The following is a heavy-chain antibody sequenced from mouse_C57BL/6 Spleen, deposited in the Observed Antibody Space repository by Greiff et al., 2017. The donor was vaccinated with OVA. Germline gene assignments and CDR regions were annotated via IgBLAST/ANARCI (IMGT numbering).Heavy chain of an antibody. Sequence: VQLQQSGAELVRPGTSVKVSCKASGYAFTNYLIEWVKQRPGQGLEWIGVINPGSGGTNYNEKFKGKATLTADKSSSTAYMQLSSLTSEDSAVYFCARCDYAYYAMDYWGQGTSVTVSS. CDR3: ARCDYAYYAMDY. CDR2: INPGSGGT. V-gene: IGHV1-54*01. J-gene: IGHJ4*01. CDR1: GYAFTNYL. D-gene: IGHD2-4*01.